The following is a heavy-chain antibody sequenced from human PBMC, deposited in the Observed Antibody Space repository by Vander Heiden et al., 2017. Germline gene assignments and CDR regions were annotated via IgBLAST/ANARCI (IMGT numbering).Heavy chain of an antibody. D-gene: IGHD2-15*01. Sequence: QVQLQESGPGLVKPSETLSLTCTVSGGSVSSGSYYWSWIRQPPGKGLEWIGYIYYSGSTNYNPPLKSRVTISVDTSKNQFSLKLSSVTAADTAVYYCARVGCSGGSCYFDYYGMDVWGQGTTVTVSS. CDR2: IYYSGST. CDR1: GGSVSSGSYY. V-gene: IGHV4-61*01. J-gene: IGHJ6*02. CDR3: ARVGCSGGSCYFDYYGMDV.